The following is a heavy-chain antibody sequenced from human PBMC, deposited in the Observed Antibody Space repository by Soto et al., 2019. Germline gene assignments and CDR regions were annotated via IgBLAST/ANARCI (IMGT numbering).Heavy chain of an antibody. CDR1: GYTFSSYA. CDR3: ARGILTGGKWLDP. V-gene: IGHV3-33*01. D-gene: IGHD3-9*01. Sequence: QVQLVESGGAVVQPGRSLRLSCAASGYTFSSYAIHWVRQAPGRGLEWVAIIWYDGSEKYYADSVKGRFTISRDNSRNTLYVQMNSLRVEDTARYYCARGILTGGKWLDPWGQGTLVTVSS. CDR2: IWYDGSEK. J-gene: IGHJ5*02.